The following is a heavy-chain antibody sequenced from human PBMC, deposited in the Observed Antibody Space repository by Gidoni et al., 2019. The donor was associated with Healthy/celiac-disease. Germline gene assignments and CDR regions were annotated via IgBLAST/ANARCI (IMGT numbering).Heavy chain of an antibody. Sequence: QVQLQESGPGRVKPSGTLSLTCAVSGGSTSSSNWWSWVRQPPGKGLEWIGEIYHRGSTNYNPSLKSRVTISVDKSKNQFSLKLSSVTAADTAVYYCASLAPLEAKEWVLNYWGQGTLVTVSS. J-gene: IGHJ4*02. CDR2: IYHRGST. V-gene: IGHV4-4*02. CDR1: GGSTSSSNW. CDR3: ASLAPLEAKEWVLNY. D-gene: IGHD3-3*01.